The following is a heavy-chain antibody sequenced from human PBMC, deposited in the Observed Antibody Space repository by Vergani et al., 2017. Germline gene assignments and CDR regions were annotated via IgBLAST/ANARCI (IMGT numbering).Heavy chain of an antibody. J-gene: IGHJ3*01. D-gene: IGHD3-9*01. V-gene: IGHV2-5*01. Sequence: QITLRESGPTLVKPTQTLTLTCTFSGFSLTTGGEGVGWIRQPPGRALEWLAFVYWNDDERYSPSLKSSVTITKDTSKNEVILTMATMDPGDTATYYCVHRLGYFDWDGAFDVWGPGTMVTGSS. CDR1: GFSLTTGGEG. CDR2: VYWNDDE. CDR3: VHRLGYFDWDGAFDV.